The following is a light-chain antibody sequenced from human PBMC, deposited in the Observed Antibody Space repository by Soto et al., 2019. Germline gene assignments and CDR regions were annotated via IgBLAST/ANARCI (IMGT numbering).Light chain of an antibody. CDR2: DAS. Sequence: DIQMTQSPSSLSASVGDRVTITCRASQDISNYLNWYQQKPGKAPKLLIYDASNLETGVPSRFSGSGSGTDFTFTISSLQPEDIATYYCQQYDNLLRGTFGQGTKVEIK. V-gene: IGKV1-33*01. CDR1: QDISNY. CDR3: QQYDNLLRGT. J-gene: IGKJ1*01.